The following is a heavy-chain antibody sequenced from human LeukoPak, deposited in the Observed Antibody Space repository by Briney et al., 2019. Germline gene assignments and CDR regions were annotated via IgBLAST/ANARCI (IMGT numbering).Heavy chain of an antibody. CDR2: IYHSGST. V-gene: IGHV4-4*02. J-gene: IGHJ3*02. CDR3: ARDPFTQGAFDI. Sequence: SETLSLTCAVSGGSISSSNWWSWVRQPPGKGLEWIGEIYHSGSTNYNPSLKSRVTISVDKSKNQSSLKLSSVTAADTAVYYCARDPFTQGAFDIWGQGTMVTVSS. CDR1: GGSISSSNW.